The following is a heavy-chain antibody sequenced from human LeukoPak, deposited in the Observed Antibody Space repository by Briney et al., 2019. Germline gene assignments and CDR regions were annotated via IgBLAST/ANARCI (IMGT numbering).Heavy chain of an antibody. J-gene: IGHJ4*02. CDR2: LYSGNIP. CDR1: GFTVNSNY. Sequence: GGSLRLSCTASGFTVNSNYMSWVRQAPGKGLEWVSILYSGNIPYYADSVKGRFTISRDTSKNTLYLDMNSLRAEDTAVYFCARDRREYYDSGGYAHFDYWGQGTLVTVSS. D-gene: IGHD3-22*01. CDR3: ARDRREYYDSGGYAHFDY. V-gene: IGHV3-53*01.